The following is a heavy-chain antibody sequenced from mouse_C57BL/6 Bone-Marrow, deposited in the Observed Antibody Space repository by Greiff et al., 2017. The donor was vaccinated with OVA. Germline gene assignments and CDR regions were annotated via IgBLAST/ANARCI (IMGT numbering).Heavy chain of an antibody. CDR3: AIRTYSNRAWFAY. D-gene: IGHD2-5*01. V-gene: IGHV1-74*01. CDR2: IHPSDSDT. J-gene: IGHJ3*01. CDR1: GYTFTSYW. Sequence: VQLQQPGAELVKPGASVKVSCKASGYTFTSYWMHWVKQRPGQGLEWIGRIHPSDSDTNYNQKFKGKATLTVDKSSSTAYMQLSSLTSEDSAVYYCAIRTYSNRAWFAYWGQGTLVTVSA.